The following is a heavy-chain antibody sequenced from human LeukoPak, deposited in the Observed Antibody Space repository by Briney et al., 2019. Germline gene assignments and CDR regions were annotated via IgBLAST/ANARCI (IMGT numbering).Heavy chain of an antibody. J-gene: IGHJ3*02. V-gene: IGHV1-18*01. CDR3: ARVGNWNYENAFDI. CDR1: GYTFTNYG. Sequence: ASGKVCCKAAGYTFTNYGISWVRQAPGQGLECMGWISTYNGNTKYTQKLQGRVTMTTDTSTSTAYMELRSLRSDDTAVYYCARVGNWNYENAFDIWGQGTMVTVSS. CDR2: ISTYNGNT. D-gene: IGHD1-7*01.